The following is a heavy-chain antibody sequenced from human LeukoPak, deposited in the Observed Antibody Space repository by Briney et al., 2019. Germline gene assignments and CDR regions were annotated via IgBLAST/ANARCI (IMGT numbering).Heavy chain of an antibody. CDR3: ARGPPKDFGSGSSWFDP. D-gene: IGHD3-10*01. CDR2: MNPNSGNT. V-gene: IGHV1-8*01. CDR1: GYTFTSYD. Sequence: ASVKVSCKASGYTFTSYDINWLRQATGQGLEWMGWMNPNSGNTAYAQKFRGRVTMTRNTSITTAYMELSSLTSEDTAAYYSARGPPKDFGSGSSWFDPWGQGALVTVSS. J-gene: IGHJ5*02.